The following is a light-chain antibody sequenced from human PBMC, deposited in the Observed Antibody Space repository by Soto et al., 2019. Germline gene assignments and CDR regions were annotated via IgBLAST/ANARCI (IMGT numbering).Light chain of an antibody. CDR3: QQSHSTPWT. Sequence: DIQMTQSPSSLSASIGDRVTITCRASHDIMTYLSWYRQKPGKAPKLLIYGTSSLQSGVPSRFGASGSGTDFSLTITSLQLEDLATYYCQQSHSTPWTFGQGTKVEI. CDR1: HDIMTY. V-gene: IGKV1-39*01. CDR2: GTS. J-gene: IGKJ1*01.